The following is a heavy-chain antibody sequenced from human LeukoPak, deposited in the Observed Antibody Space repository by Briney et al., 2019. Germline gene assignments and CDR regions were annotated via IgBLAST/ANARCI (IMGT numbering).Heavy chain of an antibody. Sequence: GGPLRLSCAASGFTFSSYWVHWVRQARGEGLVWISRMNSPSNTLYADSVKGRFTISRNNAKNTLYLQINSLRDEDTAVYYCARGLAVGAAFDYWGQGTLVTVSS. CDR1: GFTFSSYW. J-gene: IGHJ4*02. V-gene: IGHV3-74*01. CDR2: MNSPSNT. D-gene: IGHD1-26*01. CDR3: ARGLAVGAAFDY.